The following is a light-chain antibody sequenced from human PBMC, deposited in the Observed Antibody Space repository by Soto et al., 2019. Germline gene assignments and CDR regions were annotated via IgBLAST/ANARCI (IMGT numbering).Light chain of an antibody. CDR3: QQYNNWPPYT. V-gene: IGKV3-15*01. CDR1: RSVSSN. J-gene: IGKJ2*01. Sequence: EILMTQSPATLSVSPGERVTLSCRASRSVSSNLAWYQQKPGQAPRLLLYGASTRATGIPARFSGSGSGTEFTLTISSLQSADFAVYYCQQYNNWPPYTFGQGTKLEIK. CDR2: GAS.